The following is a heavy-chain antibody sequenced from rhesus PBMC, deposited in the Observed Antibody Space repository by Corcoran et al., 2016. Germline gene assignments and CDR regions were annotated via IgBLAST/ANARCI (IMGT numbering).Heavy chain of an antibody. CDR3: ARDMVYDDLVTDY. J-gene: IGHJ4*01. CDR2: SGGSSGST. D-gene: IGHD4-17*01. CDR1: GYSISSGYG. V-gene: IGHV4-127*01. Sequence: QVQLQESGPGLVKPSETLSLTCAVSGYSISSGYGWSWIRQPPGTGLEWIGYSGGSSGSTNYNTYLKSRVTISKDTSKNQCSRKLSSVTAADTAVYYCARDMVYDDLVTDYWGQGVLVTVSS.